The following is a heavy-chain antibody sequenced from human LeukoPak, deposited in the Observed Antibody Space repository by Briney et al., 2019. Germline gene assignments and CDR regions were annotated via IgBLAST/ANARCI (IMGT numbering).Heavy chain of an antibody. CDR2: ITSSAGSR. J-gene: IGHJ1*01. D-gene: IGHD1-26*01. Sequence: GGSLRLSCAASGLTFRRYGMSWVRQAPGKGLEWVSSITSSAGSREYADSAKGRFTISRDNSKNTVFLEMNSLRAEDTAVYYCAKMAYSSSPHWGQGTQVTVSS. CDR1: GLTFRRYG. V-gene: IGHV3-23*01. CDR3: AKMAYSSSPH.